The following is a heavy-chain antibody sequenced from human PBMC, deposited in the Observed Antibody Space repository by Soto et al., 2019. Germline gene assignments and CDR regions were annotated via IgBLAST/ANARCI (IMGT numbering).Heavy chain of an antibody. V-gene: IGHV1-46*01. Sequence: AAVKVPCKASGYTFINYYIHWVRQAPGQGLEWMGMIDPSRGSASYAQRFQARLTMARDTSTGTVYMELSSLRSEDTAVYYCARDHDYVWGTYRYTADYWGQGTPVTVSS. CDR2: IDPSRGSA. D-gene: IGHD3-16*02. CDR3: ARDHDYVWGTYRYTADY. J-gene: IGHJ4*02. CDR1: GYTFINYY.